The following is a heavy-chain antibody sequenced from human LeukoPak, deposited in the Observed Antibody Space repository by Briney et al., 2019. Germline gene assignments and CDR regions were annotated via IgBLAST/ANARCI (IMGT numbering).Heavy chain of an antibody. D-gene: IGHD3-22*01. CDR2: ISAYNGNT. CDR1: GYTFTSYG. J-gene: IGHJ4*02. CDR3: AREYTYYYDSSGYYYLDY. V-gene: IGHV1-18*01. Sequence: ASVKVSCKASGYTFTSYGISWVRQAPGQGLEWMGWISAYNGNTNYAQKLQGRVTMTTDTSTSTAYMERGSLRSDDTAVYYCAREYTYYYDSSGYYYLDYWGQGTLVTVSS.